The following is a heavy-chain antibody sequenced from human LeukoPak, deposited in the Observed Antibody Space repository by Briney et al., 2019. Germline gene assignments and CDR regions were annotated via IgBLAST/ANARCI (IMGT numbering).Heavy chain of an antibody. CDR3: ARSRQVAARPIYGMDV. CDR1: GFTFSSYA. D-gene: IGHD6-6*01. Sequence: GGSLRLSCAASGFTFSSYAMGWVRQAPGKGLEWVSYISSSSSTIYYADSVKGRFTISRDNAKNSLYLQMNSLRAEDTAVYYCARSRQVAARPIYGMDVWGQGTTVTVSS. J-gene: IGHJ6*02. CDR2: ISSSSSTI. V-gene: IGHV3-48*04.